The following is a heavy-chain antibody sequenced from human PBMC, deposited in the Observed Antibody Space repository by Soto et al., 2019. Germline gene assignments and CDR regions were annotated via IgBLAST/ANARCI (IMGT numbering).Heavy chain of an antibody. CDR1: GDNFKKNF. CDR3: ASGPFRPSAMDV. D-gene: IGHD3-10*01. J-gene: IGHJ6*02. V-gene: IGHV1-69*10. Sequence: GASVKVSCKTSGDNFKKNFFTWVRQAPGQGLEWMGGTIPALGKTHYIEKFQGRVTITVDDATRTVYMEVRDLTSEDTAIYYCASGPFRPSAMDVWGQGTTVTVSS. CDR2: TIPALGKT.